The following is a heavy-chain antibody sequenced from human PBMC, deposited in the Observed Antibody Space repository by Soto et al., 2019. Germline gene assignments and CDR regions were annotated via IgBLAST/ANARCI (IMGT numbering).Heavy chain of an antibody. CDR1: GYTFTTED. CDR2: MNPYTGKA. Sequence: QVQLVQSGAEVKKPGASVKVSCKASGYTFTTEDINWVRQAPGQGLEWMGWMNPYTGKAGYAQKFQGRVTMTRDNSISTAYMELSGLRSEDTAVYYCARRKERSGPNYFDYWGHGTLVTVSS. J-gene: IGHJ4*01. D-gene: IGHD6-25*01. V-gene: IGHV1-8*01. CDR3: ARRKERSGPNYFDY.